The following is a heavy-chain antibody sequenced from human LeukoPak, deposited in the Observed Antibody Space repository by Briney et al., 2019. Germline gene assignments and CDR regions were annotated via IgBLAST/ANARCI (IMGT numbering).Heavy chain of an antibody. J-gene: IGHJ5*02. CDR3: ARARGSSWYVNWFDP. Sequence: GGSLRLSCAASGFTFSSYSMNWVRQAPGKGLEWVSSISSSSSYIYYADSVKGRFTISRDNAKNSLYLQMNSLRAEDTAVYYCARARGSSWYVNWFDPWGQGTLVTVSS. CDR1: GFTFSSYS. CDR2: ISSSSSYI. D-gene: IGHD6-13*01. V-gene: IGHV3-21*01.